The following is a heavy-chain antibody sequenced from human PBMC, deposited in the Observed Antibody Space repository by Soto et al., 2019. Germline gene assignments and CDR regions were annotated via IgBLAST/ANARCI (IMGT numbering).Heavy chain of an antibody. CDR2: INHSGST. J-gene: IGHJ4*02. V-gene: IGHV4-34*01. Sequence: SETRSLTCAVYGGSFSGYYWTWLRQPPGTGLEWIGEINHSGSTNYNPTLKSRVTITVDTSKNQFSLKLTSVTAEDTAVYYCARDKITCLFDYRGQGTLVTVSS. D-gene: IGHD3-10*01. CDR3: ARDKITCLFDY. CDR1: GGSFSGYY.